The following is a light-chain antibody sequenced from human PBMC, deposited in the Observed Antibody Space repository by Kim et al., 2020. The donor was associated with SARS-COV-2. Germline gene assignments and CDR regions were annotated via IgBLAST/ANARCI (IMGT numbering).Light chain of an antibody. CDR3: QQYGSSPSLT. J-gene: IGKJ4*01. Sequence: ENVLTQSPGTLSLSPGERATLSCRASQSVGSTFLAWYQQKPGQAPRLLIYDTSSRATGIPDRFSGSGSGTDFTLTISRLESEDFAVYYCQQYGSSPSLTFGGGTKLEI. CDR2: DTS. V-gene: IGKV3-20*01. CDR1: QSVGSTF.